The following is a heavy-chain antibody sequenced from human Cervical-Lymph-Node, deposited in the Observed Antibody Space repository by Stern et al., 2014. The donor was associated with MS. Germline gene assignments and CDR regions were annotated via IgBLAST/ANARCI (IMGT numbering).Heavy chain of an antibody. CDR1: GGMFSNYA. Sequence: QVQLVQSGAEVKKPGSSVKVSCEASGGMFSNYAINWVRQAPGQGLEWMGGIIPMFGTVNYAKIFQDRVTITADESTSTAYMELTSLRSEDTAVYYCAGASYTSGYANLFDPWGQGTLVTVSS. V-gene: IGHV1-69*01. CDR3: AGASYTSGYANLFDP. CDR2: IIPMFGTV. J-gene: IGHJ5*02. D-gene: IGHD6-19*01.